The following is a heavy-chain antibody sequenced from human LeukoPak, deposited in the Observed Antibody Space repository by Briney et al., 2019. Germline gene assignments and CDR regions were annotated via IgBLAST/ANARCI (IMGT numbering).Heavy chain of an antibody. CDR2: ISYDGSNK. Sequence: GGSLRLSCAASGFTFSIYAMNWVRRAPGKGLEWVAIISYDGSNKYYTDSVKGRFTISRDNSKNTLYLQMNSLRAEDTAVYYCAKEEYISSWYPSDYWGQGTLVTVSS. J-gene: IGHJ4*02. D-gene: IGHD6-13*01. CDR1: GFTFSIYA. CDR3: AKEEYISSWYPSDY. V-gene: IGHV3-30*18.